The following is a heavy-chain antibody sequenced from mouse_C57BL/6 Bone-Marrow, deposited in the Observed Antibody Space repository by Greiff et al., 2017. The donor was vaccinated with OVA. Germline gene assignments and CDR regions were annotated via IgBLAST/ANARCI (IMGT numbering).Heavy chain of an antibody. V-gene: IGHV1-26*01. CDR3: ASRMITRWYFDV. J-gene: IGHJ1*03. Sequence: EVQLQQSGPELVKPGASVKISCKASGYTFTDYYMNWVKQSHGKSLEWIGDINPNNGGTSYNQKFKGKATLTVDKSSSTAYMELRSLTSEDSAVYYCASRMITRWYFDVWGTGTTVTVSS. D-gene: IGHD2-4*01. CDR1: GYTFTDYY. CDR2: INPNNGGT.